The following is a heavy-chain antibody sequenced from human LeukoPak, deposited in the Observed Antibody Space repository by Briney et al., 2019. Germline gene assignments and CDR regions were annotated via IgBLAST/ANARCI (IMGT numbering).Heavy chain of an antibody. D-gene: IGHD3-10*01. CDR1: GGSISSGSYY. Sequence: SQTLSLTCTVSGGSISSGSYYWSWIRQPAGKGLEWIGRIYTSGSTNYNPSLKSRVTISVDTSKNQFSLKLSSVTAADTAVYYCAGSFYYGSGSYYNVIVGAFDIWGQGTMVTVSS. CDR3: AGSFYYGSGSYYNVIVGAFDI. CDR2: IYTSGST. V-gene: IGHV4-61*02. J-gene: IGHJ3*02.